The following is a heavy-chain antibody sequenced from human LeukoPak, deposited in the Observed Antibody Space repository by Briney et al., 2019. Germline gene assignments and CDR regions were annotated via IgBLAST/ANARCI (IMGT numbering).Heavy chain of an antibody. CDR2: IKQDGSEK. Sequence: GGCLRLSCAVSGFTFSSYWMSWVRQAPGKGLEWVANIKQDGSEKYYVDSVKGRFTISRDNAKNSLYLQMNSLRAEDTAVYYCARDELGLDYWGQGTLVTVSS. D-gene: IGHD5-12*01. J-gene: IGHJ4*02. V-gene: IGHV3-7*01. CDR3: ARDELGLDY. CDR1: GFTFSSYW.